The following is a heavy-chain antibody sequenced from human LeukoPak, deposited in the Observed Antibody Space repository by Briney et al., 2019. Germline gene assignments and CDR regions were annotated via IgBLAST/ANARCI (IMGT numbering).Heavy chain of an antibody. Sequence: PSETLSLTCTVSSGSFSSSSYFCGWIRQPPGMGLEWIATINYSGTTYYNPSLKSRVTTSVDTSRNQLSLKLKSVTATDTAVYYCARLRGGVQLWGDWGQGALVTVSS. CDR3: ARLRGGVQLWGD. V-gene: IGHV4-39*01. CDR2: INYSGTT. D-gene: IGHD1-1*01. CDR1: SGSFSSSSYF. J-gene: IGHJ4*01.